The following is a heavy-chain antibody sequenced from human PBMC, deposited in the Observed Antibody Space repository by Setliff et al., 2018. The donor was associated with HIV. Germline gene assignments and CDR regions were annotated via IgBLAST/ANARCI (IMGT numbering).Heavy chain of an antibody. J-gene: IGHJ4*02. Sequence: SETLSLTCAVSGGSISSSNWWSWVRQPPGKGLEWIGEIYHSGSTNYNPSLKSRVTISLDMSKNQFSLKVKSVTAADTAVYYCARDPHYFDRSGYYSYFYFDYWGQGMLVTVSS. CDR3: ARDPHYFDRSGYYSYFYFDY. D-gene: IGHD3-22*01. CDR2: IYHSGST. V-gene: IGHV4-4*02. CDR1: GGSISSSNW.